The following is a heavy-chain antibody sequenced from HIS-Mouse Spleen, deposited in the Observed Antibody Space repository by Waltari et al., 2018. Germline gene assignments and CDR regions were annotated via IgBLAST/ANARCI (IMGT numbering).Heavy chain of an antibody. CDR3: ARDFHDFWSGYYGGDKKHDAFDI. D-gene: IGHD3-3*01. J-gene: IGHJ3*02. Sequence: QVQLQESGPGLVKPSETLSLTCTVSGCSISSYYWSWIRQPAGKGVEWSGRVYTSGSTNYNPSLKSRVTMSVDTSKNQFSLKLSSVTAADTAVYYCARDFHDFWSGYYGGDKKHDAFDIWGQGTMVTVSS. CDR1: GCSISSYY. V-gene: IGHV4-4*07. CDR2: VYTSGST.